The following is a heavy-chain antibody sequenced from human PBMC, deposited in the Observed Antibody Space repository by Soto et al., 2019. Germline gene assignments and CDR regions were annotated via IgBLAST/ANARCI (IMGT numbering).Heavy chain of an antibody. CDR2: ISAYNGNT. CDR3: ARSWAYYYDSSGYYDY. CDR1: GYTFTSYG. D-gene: IGHD3-22*01. V-gene: IGHV1-18*01. Sequence: GASVKVSCKASGYTFTSYGISWVRQAPGQGLEWMGWISAYNGNTNYAQKLQGRVTMTTDTSTSTAYMELRSLRSDDTTVYYCARSWAYYYDSSGYYDYWGQGTLVTVSS. J-gene: IGHJ4*02.